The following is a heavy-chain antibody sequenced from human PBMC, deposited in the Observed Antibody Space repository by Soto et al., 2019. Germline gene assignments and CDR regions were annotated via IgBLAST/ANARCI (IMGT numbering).Heavy chain of an antibody. CDR3: ARARGTTMVRGVIWWFDP. CDR1: GGSISSYY. CDR2: IYYSAST. D-gene: IGHD3-10*01. V-gene: IGHV4-59*01. Sequence: VQLQESGPGLVKPSETLSLTCTVSGGSISSYYWSWLRQPPGKGLEWIGYIYYSASTNYNPSLKSRVTLSVDTSKTQFDLKLSSVTAADTAVYYCARARGTTMVRGVIWWFDPWGQGTLVTVSS. J-gene: IGHJ5*02.